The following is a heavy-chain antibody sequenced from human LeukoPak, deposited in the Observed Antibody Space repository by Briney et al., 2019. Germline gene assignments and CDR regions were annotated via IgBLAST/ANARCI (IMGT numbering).Heavy chain of an antibody. D-gene: IGHD7-27*01. CDR3: ARDQLRPWGSYYYYYMDV. V-gene: IGHV1-2*02. J-gene: IGHJ6*03. CDR2: INPNSGGT. CDR1: GYTFTDYY. Sequence: GASVKVSCKTSGYTFTDYYMHWVRQAPGQGLEYMGWINPNSGGTDYAQKFQGRVTMTRATSISTAYMELSRLRSDDTAVYYCARDQLRPWGSYYYYYMDVWGKGTTVTVSS.